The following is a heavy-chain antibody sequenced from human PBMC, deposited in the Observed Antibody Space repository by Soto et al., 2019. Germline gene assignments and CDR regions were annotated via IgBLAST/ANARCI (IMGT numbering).Heavy chain of an antibody. J-gene: IGHJ4*02. CDR2: ICGDGSNK. CDR1: GFTFSSYG. V-gene: IGHV3-33*06. CDR3: AKQWGGYFDY. D-gene: IGHD1-26*01. Sequence: GGSLRLSCAASGFTFSSYGMHWVRQAPGKGLEWVSVICGDGSNKYYADSVKGRFTISRDNSKNTLYLQMNSLRAEDTAVYYCAKQWGGYFDYWGQGTLVTVSS.